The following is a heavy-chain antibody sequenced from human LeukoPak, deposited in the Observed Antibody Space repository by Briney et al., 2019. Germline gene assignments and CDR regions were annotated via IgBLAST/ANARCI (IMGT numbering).Heavy chain of an antibody. J-gene: IGHJ5*02. V-gene: IGHV1-46*01. Sequence: GASVMVSCKASGYTLTTHSMHWVRQAPGQGLEWMRIINPSGGSTSYAQKFQGRVTMTRDTSTSTVYMELSSLRSEDTAVYYCAREGIAVSNWFDPWGQGTLVTASS. CDR2: INPSGGST. CDR1: GYTLTTHS. D-gene: IGHD6-19*01. CDR3: AREGIAVSNWFDP.